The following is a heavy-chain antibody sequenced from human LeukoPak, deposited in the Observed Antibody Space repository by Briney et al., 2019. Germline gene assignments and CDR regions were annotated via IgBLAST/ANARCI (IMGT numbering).Heavy chain of an antibody. CDR3: AKDGEGYGSGSYYPDY. CDR2: ISYDGSNK. Sequence: GRSLRLSCAASGFTFSSYGMHWVRQAPGKGLEWVAVISYDGSNKYYADSVKGRFTISRDNSKNTLYLQMNSLRAEDTAVYYCAKDGEGYGSGSYYPDYWGQGTRVTVSS. V-gene: IGHV3-30*18. D-gene: IGHD3-10*01. CDR1: GFTFSSYG. J-gene: IGHJ4*02.